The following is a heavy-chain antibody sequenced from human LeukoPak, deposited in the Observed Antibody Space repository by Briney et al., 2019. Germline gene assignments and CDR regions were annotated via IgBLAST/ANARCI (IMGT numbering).Heavy chain of an antibody. J-gene: IGHJ3*02. Sequence: SETLSLTCTVSGGSISSGGYYWSWIRQHPGKGLEWIGYIYYSGITYYNPSLKSRVTISVDTSKNQFSLKLSSVTAADTAVYYCARDHPNHYDSSGYSENAFDIWGQGTMVTVSS. CDR3: ARDHPNHYDSSGYSENAFDI. V-gene: IGHV4-31*03. CDR1: GGSISSGGYY. CDR2: IYYSGIT. D-gene: IGHD3-22*01.